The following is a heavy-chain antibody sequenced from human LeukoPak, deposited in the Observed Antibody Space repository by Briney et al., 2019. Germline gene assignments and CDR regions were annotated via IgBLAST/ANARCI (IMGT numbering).Heavy chain of an antibody. V-gene: IGHV3-7*01. CDR3: AKSMAGYCDSTIDD. CDR1: GFTFSSYW. Sequence: GGSLRLSCAASGFTFSSYWMSWVRQAPGKGLEWVANIKQDGSEKYYVDSVKGRFTISRDNAKNSLYLQMNSLRAEDTAVYYCAKSMAGYCDSTIDDWGQGTLVTVSS. D-gene: IGHD2-2*01. CDR2: IKQDGSEK. J-gene: IGHJ4*02.